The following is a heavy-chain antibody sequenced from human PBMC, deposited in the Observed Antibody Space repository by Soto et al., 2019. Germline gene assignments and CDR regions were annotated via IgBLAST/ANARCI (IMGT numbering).Heavy chain of an antibody. J-gene: IGHJ6*02. CDR3: ASAADSIDGLGV. V-gene: IGHV4-30-4*01. Sequence: SETLSLTCTVSGASISSGDYYWSWIRQPPGKGLEWIGYIYYGGSTYHNPSLKSRVTMSVDTSKNQFSLKLNSTSAADTAVYYCASAADSIDGLGVWGQGITVTVSS. CDR1: GASISSGDYY. CDR2: IYYGGST. D-gene: IGHD6-6*01.